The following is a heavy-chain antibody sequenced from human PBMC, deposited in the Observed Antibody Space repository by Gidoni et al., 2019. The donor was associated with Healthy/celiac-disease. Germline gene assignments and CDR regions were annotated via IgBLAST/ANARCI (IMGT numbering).Heavy chain of an antibody. J-gene: IGHJ1*01. CDR1: GFTFSTYG. CDR3: ARDSSAEYFQH. V-gene: IGHV3-33*01. Sequence: QVQLVESGGGVVQPGRSLRLSCAASGFTFSTYGMHWVRQAPGKGLEWVAVIWYDGSNKYYADSVKGRFTISRDNSKNTLYLQMNSLRAEDTAVYYCARDSSAEYFQHWGQGTLVTVSS. CDR2: IWYDGSNK.